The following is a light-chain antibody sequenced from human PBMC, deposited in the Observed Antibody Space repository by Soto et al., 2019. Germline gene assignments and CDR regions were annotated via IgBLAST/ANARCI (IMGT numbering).Light chain of an antibody. J-gene: IGKJ2*01. CDR2: AAS. Sequence: DIQLTQSPSSLSASVGDRVTITCRASQNITTLLHWYQQTPGKAPDILIYAASRLQSGVPSRFSGSGSGTDFTLPISSLQPEDFGTYYCQQTSSTPPTFGQGT. CDR1: QNITTL. CDR3: QQTSSTPPT. V-gene: IGKV1-39*01.